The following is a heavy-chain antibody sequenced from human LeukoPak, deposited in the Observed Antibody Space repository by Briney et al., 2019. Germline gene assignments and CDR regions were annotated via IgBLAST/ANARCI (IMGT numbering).Heavy chain of an antibody. J-gene: IGHJ6*02. D-gene: IGHD1-1*01. CDR2: INSDGSST. V-gene: IGHV3-74*01. CDR3: ARDGPNDYYYYGMDV. Sequence: GGSLRPSCAASGFTFSSYWMHWVRQAPGKGLVWVSRINSDGSSTSYADSVKGRFTISRDNAKSTLYLQMNSLRAEDTAVYYCARDGPNDYYYYGMDVWGQGTTVTVSS. CDR1: GFTFSSYW.